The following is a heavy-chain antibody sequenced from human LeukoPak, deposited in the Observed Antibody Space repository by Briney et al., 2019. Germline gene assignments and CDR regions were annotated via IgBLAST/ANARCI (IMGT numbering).Heavy chain of an antibody. CDR3: ARLSRRKLRYFDWLSYFDY. CDR2: INHSGST. J-gene: IGHJ4*02. Sequence: SETLSLTCTVSGGSVSSGNYYWSWIRQPPGKGLEWIGEINHSGSTNYNPSLKSRVTISVDTSKNQFSLKLSSVTAADTAVYYCARLSRRKLRYFDWLSYFDYWGQGTLVTVSS. V-gene: IGHV4-39*07. D-gene: IGHD3-9*01. CDR1: GGSVSSGNYY.